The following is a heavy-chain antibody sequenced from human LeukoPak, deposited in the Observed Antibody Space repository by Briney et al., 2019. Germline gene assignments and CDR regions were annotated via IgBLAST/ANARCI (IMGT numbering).Heavy chain of an antibody. CDR3: ARVVHYYYYMDV. CDR1: GYTFTGYY. V-gene: IGHV1-2*02. J-gene: IGHJ6*03. CDR2: INPNSGGT. Sequence: ASVKVSCKASGYTFTGYYMHWVRQAPGQGLEWMGWINPNSGGTNYARKFQGRVTMTRDTSISTAYMELSRLRSDDTAVYYCARVVHYYYYMDVWGKGTTVTVSS.